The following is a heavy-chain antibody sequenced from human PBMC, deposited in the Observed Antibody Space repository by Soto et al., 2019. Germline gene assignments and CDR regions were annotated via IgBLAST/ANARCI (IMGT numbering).Heavy chain of an antibody. CDR3: VRGPPNWGFDF. V-gene: IGHV1-8*01. J-gene: IGHJ4*02. CDR2: MSPNSGNT. D-gene: IGHD7-27*01. CDR1: GYSFTSYD. Sequence: QVQLVQSGAEVKKPGASVKVSCKASGYSFTSYDLNWVRQTTAQGFEWLGWMSPNSGNTGYAQKFQGRLTMTRDTPISTAYMELSSLNSEDTAVYYCVRGPPNWGFDFWGQGTLVAVSS.